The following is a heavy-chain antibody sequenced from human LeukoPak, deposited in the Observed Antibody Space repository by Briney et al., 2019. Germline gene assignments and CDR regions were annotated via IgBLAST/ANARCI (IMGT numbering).Heavy chain of an antibody. CDR3: ARGFYGSGSYGFPRAAWFDP. J-gene: IGHJ5*02. CDR1: GGSISSYY. D-gene: IGHD3-10*01. V-gene: IGHV4-59*01. CDR2: IYYSGST. Sequence: SETLSLTCTVSGGSISSYYWSWIWQPPGKGLEWIGYIYYSGSTNYNPSLKSRVTISVDTSKNQFSLKLSSVTAADTAVYYCARGFYGSGSYGFPRAAWFDPWGQGTLVTVSS.